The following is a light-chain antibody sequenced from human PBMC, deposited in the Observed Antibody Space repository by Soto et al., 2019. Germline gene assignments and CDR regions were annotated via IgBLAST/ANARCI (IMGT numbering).Light chain of an antibody. CDR2: ATS. J-gene: IGKJ1*01. CDR1: QGIGTD. V-gene: IGKV1-17*01. Sequence: DIQMTQSPSSLSASVGDRVTITCRASQGIGTDLGWYQQEPGKAPKRLIYATSSLQSGVPPRFSGSGSGTEFTLTISSLQPEDFATYFCLQHNTYPRTFGQGTKVDIK. CDR3: LQHNTYPRT.